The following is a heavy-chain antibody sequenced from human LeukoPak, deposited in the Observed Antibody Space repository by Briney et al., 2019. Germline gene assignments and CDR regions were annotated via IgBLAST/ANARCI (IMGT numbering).Heavy chain of an antibody. Sequence: ASVKVACKASGYTFTSYYMHWVRQAPGQGLEWMGIINPSGGSTSYAQKFQGRVTMTRDTSTSPVYMVLSSLRSEDTAVYYCARARGSDSSSNYYMDVWGKGTTVTVSS. CDR3: ARARGSDSSSNYYMDV. V-gene: IGHV1-46*01. J-gene: IGHJ6*03. CDR1: GYTFTSYY. CDR2: INPSGGST. D-gene: IGHD6-13*01.